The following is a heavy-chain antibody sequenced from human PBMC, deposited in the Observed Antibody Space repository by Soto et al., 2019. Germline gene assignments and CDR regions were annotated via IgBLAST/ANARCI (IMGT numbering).Heavy chain of an antibody. CDR3: ARVDYYGSSGPFDY. V-gene: IGHV4-30-2*01. Sequence: QLQLQESGSRLVKPSQTLSLTCAVSGGSISSGGYSWSWIRQPPGKGLEWIGYIYHSGSTYYNPSLKSRLTISVDRSKNQCSLRLNSVTAADTAVYYCARVDYYGSSGPFDYWGQGTLVTVSS. D-gene: IGHD3-22*01. J-gene: IGHJ4*02. CDR2: IYHSGST. CDR1: GGSISSGGYS.